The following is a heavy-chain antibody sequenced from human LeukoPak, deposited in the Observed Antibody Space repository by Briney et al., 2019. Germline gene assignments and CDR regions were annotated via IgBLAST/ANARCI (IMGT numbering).Heavy chain of an antibody. CDR2: IWYDGSNK. J-gene: IGHJ4*02. CDR1: GFTFSSYG. CDR3: ARYGGSGYYLDY. D-gene: IGHD3-22*01. V-gene: IGHV3-33*01. Sequence: GGSLRLSCAASGFTFSSYGMHWVRQAPGKGLEWVAVIWYDGSNKYYADSVKGRFTISRDNSKNTLCLQMNSLRAEDTAVYYCARYGGSGYYLDYWGQGTLVTVSS.